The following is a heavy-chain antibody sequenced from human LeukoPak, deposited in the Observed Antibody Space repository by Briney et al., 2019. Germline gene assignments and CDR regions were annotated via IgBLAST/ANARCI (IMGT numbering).Heavy chain of an antibody. Sequence: PSQTLSLTCAVSGGSISSGGYSWSWIRQPPGKGLEWIGYIYHSGSTYYNPSLKSRVTISVDRSKNQFSLKLSSVTAADTAVYYCARGAHYYDSSGYYGHRAFDIWGQGTMVTVSS. J-gene: IGHJ3*02. D-gene: IGHD3-22*01. CDR2: IYHSGST. V-gene: IGHV4-30-2*01. CDR1: GGSISSGGYS. CDR3: ARGAHYYDSSGYYGHRAFDI.